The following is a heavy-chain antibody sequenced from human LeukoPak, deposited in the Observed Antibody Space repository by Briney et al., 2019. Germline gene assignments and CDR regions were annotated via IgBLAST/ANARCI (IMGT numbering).Heavy chain of an antibody. CDR3: ARDHENGDY. Sequence: ASVKVSCKASGYTFTSYYMHWVRQAPGQGLEWMGIINPSGGNTNYAQKFQGRVTMTRDTSISTAYMELSRLRSDDTAVYYCARDHENGDYWGQGTLVTVSS. CDR2: INPSGGNT. V-gene: IGHV1-46*01. CDR1: GYTFTSYY. J-gene: IGHJ4*02.